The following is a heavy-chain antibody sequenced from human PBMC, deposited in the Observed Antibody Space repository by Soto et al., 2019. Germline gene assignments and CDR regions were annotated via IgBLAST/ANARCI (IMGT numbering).Heavy chain of an antibody. V-gene: IGHV3-53*01. D-gene: IGHD6-19*01. CDR3: ASSRGWYSSFDY. CDR1: GFTVSSNY. CDR2: IYSGGST. J-gene: IGHJ4*02. Sequence: GGSLRLSCAASGFTVSSNYMSWVRQAPGKGLEWVSVIYSGGSTYYADSVKGRFTISRDNSKNTLYLQMNSLRAEDTAVYYCASSRGWYSSFDYWGQGPLVTVSS.